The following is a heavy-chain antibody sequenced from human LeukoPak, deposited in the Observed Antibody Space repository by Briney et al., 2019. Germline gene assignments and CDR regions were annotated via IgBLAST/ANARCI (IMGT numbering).Heavy chain of an antibody. Sequence: SGTLSLTCAVSGGSILSTNWWSWVRPPPGRGLEWIGEVHLSGASNYNPSLKSRVSMSIDKSRNQLSLELTSVTAADTAIYYCARESGAFSPFGFWGQGTLVTVSS. J-gene: IGHJ4*02. CDR3: ARESGAFSPFGF. D-gene: IGHD1-26*01. V-gene: IGHV4-4*02. CDR2: VHLSGAS. CDR1: GGSILSTNW.